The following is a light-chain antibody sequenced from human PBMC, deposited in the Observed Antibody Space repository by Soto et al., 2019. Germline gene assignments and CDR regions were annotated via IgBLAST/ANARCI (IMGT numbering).Light chain of an antibody. Sequence: DIQMTQSPSSLSATVGDRVTITCRASQSISFYLNWYQQKPGKAPNLLIYATSSLQSGVPSRFSGSGSGTDFNLTISSLQPEYFATYYCQQSYSPPPWEFGQGTKVDI. J-gene: IGKJ1*01. CDR3: QQSYSPPPWE. V-gene: IGKV1-39*01. CDR2: ATS. CDR1: QSISFY.